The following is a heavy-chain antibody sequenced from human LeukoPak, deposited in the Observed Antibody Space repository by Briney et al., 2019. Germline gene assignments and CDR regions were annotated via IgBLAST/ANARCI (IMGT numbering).Heavy chain of an antibody. CDR3: AIDFWSGYSDY. V-gene: IGHV3-30*04. Sequence: SGGSLRLSCAASGFTFSSYAMHWVCQAPGKGLEWVAYIRHDGNNQQYVDSVKGQFTISRDNSKNMLYLQMNSLRVEDTAVYYCAIDFWSGYSDYWGEGTLVTVSS. CDR2: IRHDGNNQ. J-gene: IGHJ4*02. CDR1: GFTFSSYA. D-gene: IGHD3-3*01.